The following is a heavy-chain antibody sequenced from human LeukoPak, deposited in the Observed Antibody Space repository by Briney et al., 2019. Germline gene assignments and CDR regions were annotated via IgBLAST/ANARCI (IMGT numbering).Heavy chain of an antibody. Sequence: PGGSPRLSCAASGFTFSSDSMNWVRQAPGKGLEWVSYTSIISSTIYYADSVKGRFTISRDNAENSLYLQMRSLRAEDTAVYYCAREKDYYGSGSYYALDYWGQGTLVTVSS. CDR2: TSIISSTI. V-gene: IGHV3-48*04. J-gene: IGHJ4*02. CDR3: AREKDYYGSGSYYALDY. D-gene: IGHD3-10*01. CDR1: GFTFSSDS.